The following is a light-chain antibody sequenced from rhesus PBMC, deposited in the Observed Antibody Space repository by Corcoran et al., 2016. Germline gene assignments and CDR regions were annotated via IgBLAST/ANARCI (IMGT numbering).Light chain of an antibody. V-gene: IGKV3-42*03. CDR3: QQYSNWPLT. CDR2: GAS. Sequence: EIVMTQSPATLSLSPGERATLSCRASQSVSSSFAWYQPKPGQAPRLRIYGASRRAPGIPDRVSGSGSGTEFTLTISSLEPEDFAVSYCQQYSNWPLTFGGGTKVEIK. J-gene: IGKJ4*01. CDR1: QSVSSS.